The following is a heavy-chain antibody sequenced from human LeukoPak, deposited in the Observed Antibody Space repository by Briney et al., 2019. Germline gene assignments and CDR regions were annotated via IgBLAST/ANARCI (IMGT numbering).Heavy chain of an antibody. CDR3: ARDLSLGMPGGFDY. V-gene: IGHV3-21*01. D-gene: IGHD3-16*01. Sequence: GGALRLSCSASEFTFRGYTIKLVRQAPGEGVEGVSTISSISHYIYYADSVRGRFTISRGNAKNSMFLQMNSLRAEDTGVYYCARDLSLGMPGGFDYWGQGALVTVSS. CDR2: ISSISHYI. CDR1: EFTFRGYT. J-gene: IGHJ4*02.